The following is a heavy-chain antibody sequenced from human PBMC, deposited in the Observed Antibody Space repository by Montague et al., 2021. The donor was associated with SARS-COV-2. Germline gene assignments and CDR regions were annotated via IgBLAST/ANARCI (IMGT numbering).Heavy chain of an antibody. V-gene: IGHV3-49*04. CDR3: GRLLVNTAAVIHYYYGVDV. D-gene: IGHD5-18*01. CDR1: VFTFGGDA. CDR2: IRDTSYGGAA. J-gene: IGHJ6*02. Sequence: SLRLSCVASVFTFGGDATTWVRQAPGTGLEWLGFIRDTSYGGAAQYAXSVRGRFTFSRDNSKSIAYLQMDSLKTEDTAVYYCGRLLVNTAAVIHYYYGVDVWGRGTTVIVSS.